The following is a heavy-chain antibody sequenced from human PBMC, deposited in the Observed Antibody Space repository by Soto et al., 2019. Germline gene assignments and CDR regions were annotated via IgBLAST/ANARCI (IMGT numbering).Heavy chain of an antibody. V-gene: IGHV4-59*01. CDR1: GGSISSYY. J-gene: IGHJ4*02. CDR3: ARSLTVTMYHFDY. Sequence: SETLSLTCTVSGGSISSYYWSWIRQPPGKGLEWIGYIYYSGSTNYNPSLKSRVTISVDTSKNQFSLKLSSVTAADTAVYYCARSLTVTMYHFDYWGQGTLVTVSS. D-gene: IGHD4-17*01. CDR2: IYYSGST.